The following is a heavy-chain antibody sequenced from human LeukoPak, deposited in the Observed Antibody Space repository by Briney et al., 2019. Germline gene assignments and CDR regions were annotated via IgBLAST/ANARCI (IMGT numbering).Heavy chain of an antibody. CDR3: ALPGGYDYWAYNY. D-gene: IGHD5-12*01. Sequence: PGGSLRLSCAASGFTFSSYGMHWVRQAPGKGLEWVAFIRYDGSNKCYADSVKGRFTISRDNSKNTLYLQMNSLRAEDTAVYYCALPGGYDYWAYNYWGQGTLVTVSS. CDR1: GFTFSSYG. J-gene: IGHJ4*02. V-gene: IGHV3-30*02. CDR2: IRYDGSNK.